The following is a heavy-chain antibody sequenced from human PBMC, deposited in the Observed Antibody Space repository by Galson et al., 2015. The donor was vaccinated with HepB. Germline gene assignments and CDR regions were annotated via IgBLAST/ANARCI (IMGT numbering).Heavy chain of an antibody. D-gene: IGHD2-2*01. V-gene: IGHV3-15*01. CDR2: IKRTTDGGTA. Sequence: SLRLSCAASGFTFSNVWMSWVRQAPGKGLEWVGRIKRTTDGGTADYAAPVKGRLTISTDDSKDTFYLQMNSLKTEDTAVYYCTTCHIIVVPGVTGRTFDHWGQGTLVTVSS. J-gene: IGHJ4*02. CDR3: TTCHIIVVPGVTGRTFDH. CDR1: GFTFSNVW.